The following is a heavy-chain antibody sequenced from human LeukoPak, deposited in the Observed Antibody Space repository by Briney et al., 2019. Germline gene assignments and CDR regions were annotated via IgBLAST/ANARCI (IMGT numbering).Heavy chain of an antibody. CDR2: IYYSGSI. V-gene: IGHV4-39*07. J-gene: IGHJ4*02. CDR3: ARGHDSGGWYGSIDY. Sequence: SETLSLTCTVSGGSISSSTYYWGWIRQPPGKGLEWIGSIYYSGSIYYNPSLNSRVAISVDTSKNQFSLRLSSVTAADTAVYYCARGHDSGGWYGSIDYWGQGTLVTVSS. D-gene: IGHD6-19*01. CDR1: GGSISSSTYY.